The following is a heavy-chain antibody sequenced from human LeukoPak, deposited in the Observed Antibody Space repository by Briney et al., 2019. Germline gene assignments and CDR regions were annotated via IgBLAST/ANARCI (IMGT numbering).Heavy chain of an antibody. CDR1: GITLSNYG. Sequence: GGSLRLSCAVSGITLSNYGMSWVRQAPGRGLEWVAGISGSGGATYYADSVKGRFTISRDNPKNTLYLQMNSLRAEDTAVYFCAKRGVVIRVILVGFHKEAYYFDSWGQGALVTVSS. V-gene: IGHV3-23*01. D-gene: IGHD3-10*01. J-gene: IGHJ4*02. CDR2: ISGSGGAT. CDR3: AKRGVVIRVILVGFHKEAYYFDS.